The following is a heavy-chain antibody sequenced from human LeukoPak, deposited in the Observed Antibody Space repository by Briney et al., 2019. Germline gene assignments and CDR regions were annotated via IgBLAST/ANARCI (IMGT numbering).Heavy chain of an antibody. CDR1: GGSISSYY. CDR3: ARGYVFRPYYYYMDV. CDR2: IYSSGST. Sequence: SETLSLTCTVSGGSISSYYWSWIRQPAGKGLEWIGRIYSSGSTNYNPSLKSRVTMSVDTSKNQFSLKLSSVTAADTAVYYCARGYVFRPYYYYMDVWGKGTTVTVSS. V-gene: IGHV4-4*07. J-gene: IGHJ6*03. D-gene: IGHD2-2*01.